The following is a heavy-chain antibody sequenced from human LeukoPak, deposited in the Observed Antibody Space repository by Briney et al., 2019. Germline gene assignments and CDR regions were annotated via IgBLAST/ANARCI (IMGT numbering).Heavy chain of an antibody. Sequence: GGSLRLSCAASGFTFSSYSMNWARQAPGKGLEWVSFISSSSSYIYYADSVKGRFTISRDNAKNSLYLQMNSLRAEDTAVYYCARGYAKGGAFDIWGQGTMVTVSS. J-gene: IGHJ3*02. D-gene: IGHD5-18*01. CDR3: ARGYAKGGAFDI. V-gene: IGHV3-21*01. CDR2: ISSSSSYI. CDR1: GFTFSSYS.